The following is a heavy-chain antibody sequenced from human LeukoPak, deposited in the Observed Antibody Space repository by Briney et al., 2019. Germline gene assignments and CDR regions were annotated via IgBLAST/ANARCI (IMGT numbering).Heavy chain of an antibody. J-gene: IGHJ4*02. Sequence: GESLKISCKGSGFSFNTYRIAWVRQMPGKGLEWMGIIYPGDSDTRYSPSFQGQVTISADESISTAYLQWSSLKASDTAMYYCTIQSSGYGAYWGQGTLVSVSS. CDR1: GFSFNTYR. V-gene: IGHV5-51*01. CDR3: TIQSSGYGAY. D-gene: IGHD3-22*01. CDR2: IYPGDSDT.